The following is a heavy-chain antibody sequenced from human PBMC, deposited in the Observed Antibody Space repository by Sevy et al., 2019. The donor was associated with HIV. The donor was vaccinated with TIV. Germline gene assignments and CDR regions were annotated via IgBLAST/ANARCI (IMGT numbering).Heavy chain of an antibody. CDR3: ARDPFSKADY. Sequence: GGSLRLSCAGSGFTFSSYWRSWVRQAPGKGLEWVAKINQDGSGKNYVDSVKGRFTISRDNAKNSLYLQMNSLRAEDTAVYYCARDPFSKADYWGQGTLVTVSS. J-gene: IGHJ4*02. D-gene: IGHD4-4*01. CDR1: GFTFSSYW. CDR2: INQDGSGK. V-gene: IGHV3-7*01.